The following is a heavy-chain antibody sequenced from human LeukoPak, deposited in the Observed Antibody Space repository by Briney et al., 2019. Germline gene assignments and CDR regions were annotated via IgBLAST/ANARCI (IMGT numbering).Heavy chain of an antibody. V-gene: IGHV3-23*01. CDR1: GFTLSSYA. D-gene: IGHD3-16*01. Sequence: RGSLRLSCAASGFTLSSYAMSWVRQAPGEGLEWVSAISGSGGSTYYTGSVKGRFPIPKNNSKNKSSLKRTRRPPEAPGGNYLEPWGGFHWGQGILVTVSS. J-gene: IGHJ4*02. CDR3: EPWGGFH. CDR2: ISGSGGST.